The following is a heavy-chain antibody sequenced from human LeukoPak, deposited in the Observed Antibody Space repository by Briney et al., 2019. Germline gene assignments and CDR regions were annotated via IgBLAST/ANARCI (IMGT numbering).Heavy chain of an antibody. CDR2: INPNSGGT. J-gene: IGHJ4*02. V-gene: IGHV1-2*02. D-gene: IGHD1-26*01. Sequence: ASVKVSCKASGYTFTGYYMHWVRQAPGQGLEWMGWINPNSGGTNYAQKFQGRVTMTRDTSISTAYMELSRLRSDDTAVYYCARISGSYLFSFDYWGQGTLVTVSS. CDR1: GYTFTGYY. CDR3: ARISGSYLFSFDY.